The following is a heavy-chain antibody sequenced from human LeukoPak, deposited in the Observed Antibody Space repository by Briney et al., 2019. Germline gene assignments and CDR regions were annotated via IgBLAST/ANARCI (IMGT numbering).Heavy chain of an antibody. CDR2: ISAYNGNT. D-gene: IGHD5-18*01. Sequence: ASVKVSCKASGYTFTSYGISWVRQAPGQGLEWMGWISAYNGNTNYAQKLQGRVTMTTDTSTSTAYMELRSLRSDDTAVYYCARDATRGYSYGYGEASDYWGQGTLVTVSS. CDR3: ARDATRGYSYGYGEASDY. CDR1: GYTFTSYG. V-gene: IGHV1-18*01. J-gene: IGHJ4*02.